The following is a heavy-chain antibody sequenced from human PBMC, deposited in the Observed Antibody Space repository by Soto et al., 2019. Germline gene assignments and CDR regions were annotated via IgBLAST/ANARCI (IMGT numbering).Heavy chain of an antibody. CDR1: GYTFTSYA. CDR2: INAGNGNT. J-gene: IGHJ6*02. D-gene: IGHD3-3*01. V-gene: IGHV1-3*01. Sequence: ASVKVSCKASGYTFTSYAMHWVRQAPGQRLEWMGWINAGNGNTKYSQKFQGRVTITRDTSISTAYMELSSLRSEDTAVYYCARGRYYDFWSGYSSLGYYGMDVWGQGTTVTVSS. CDR3: ARGRYYDFWSGYSSLGYYGMDV.